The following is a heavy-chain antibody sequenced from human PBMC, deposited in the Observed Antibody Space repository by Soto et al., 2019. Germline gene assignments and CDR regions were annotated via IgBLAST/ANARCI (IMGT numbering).Heavy chain of an antibody. Sequence: GGSLRLSCAASGYTFSDYYMSWIRQAPGKGLEWISYIDTSGAKIYYADSVKGRFTITRDNAKNSLYLEMNSLRDEDTAVYYCASHYDMWSGYLSPVDYWGQGTLVTVSS. CDR1: GYTFSDYY. J-gene: IGHJ4*02. CDR2: IDTSGAKI. D-gene: IGHD3-3*01. CDR3: ASHYDMWSGYLSPVDY. V-gene: IGHV3-11*01.